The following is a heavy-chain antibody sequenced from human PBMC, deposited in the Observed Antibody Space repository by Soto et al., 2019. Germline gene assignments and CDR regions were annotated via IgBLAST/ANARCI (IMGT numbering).Heavy chain of an antibody. V-gene: IGHV3-33*01. D-gene: IGHD6-19*01. Sequence: GGSLRLSCAASGFAFSNYGMHWVRQAPGKGLEWVAAIWFDGSNKYYVDSVKGRFTISRDNSKSIAYLQMNSLKTEDTAVYYCTREAPYSSGWYISYFDYWGQGTLVTVSS. CDR1: GFAFSNYG. J-gene: IGHJ4*02. CDR2: IWFDGSNK. CDR3: TREAPYSSGWYISYFDY.